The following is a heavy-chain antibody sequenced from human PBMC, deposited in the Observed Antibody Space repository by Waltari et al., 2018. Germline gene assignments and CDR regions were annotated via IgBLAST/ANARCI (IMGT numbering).Heavy chain of an antibody. J-gene: IGHJ4*02. CDR2: ISSSSSTV. CDR3: AREYYTHFDY. Sequence: EVHLVQSGGGLVQPGGSLRLSCAASGSNFGSYSMDWFRQAPGKGLEWVSYISSSSSTVYYADSVKGRFTISRDNAKNSLYLQMNSLRAEDTAVYYCAREYYTHFDYWGQGTLVTVSS. D-gene: IGHD3-10*01. CDR1: GSNFGSYS. V-gene: IGHV3-48*01.